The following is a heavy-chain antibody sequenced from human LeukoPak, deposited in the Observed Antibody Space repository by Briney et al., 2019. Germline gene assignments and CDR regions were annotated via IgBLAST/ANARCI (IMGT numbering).Heavy chain of an antibody. CDR2: INHSGST. D-gene: IGHD3-10*01. CDR3: AREDYGSGSYFSAFDI. V-gene: IGHV4-34*01. Sequence: PSETLSLTCAVYGGSFSGYYWSWIRQPPGKGLEWIGEINHSGSTNYNPSLKSRVTISVDTSKNQFSLKLSSLTAADTAVYYCAREDYGSGSYFSAFDIWGQGTMVTVSS. J-gene: IGHJ3*02. CDR1: GGSFSGYY.